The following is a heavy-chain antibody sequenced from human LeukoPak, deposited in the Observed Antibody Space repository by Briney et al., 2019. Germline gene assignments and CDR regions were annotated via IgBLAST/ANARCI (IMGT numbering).Heavy chain of an antibody. J-gene: IGHJ4*02. D-gene: IGHD3-22*01. CDR3: ARAFTSTGYYYVEY. CDR1: GFTFSSFG. Sequence: GRSLRLSCAASGFTFSSFGMHWVRQAPGKGLEWVAVIWYDGNNKYYADSVKGRFTISRDNSKNTLYLQTNSLRAEDTAVYYCARAFTSTGYYYVEYWGQGTLVTVSS. V-gene: IGHV3-33*01. CDR2: IWYDGNNK.